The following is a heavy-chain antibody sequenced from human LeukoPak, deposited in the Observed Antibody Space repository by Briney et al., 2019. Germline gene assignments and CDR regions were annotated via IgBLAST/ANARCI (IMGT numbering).Heavy chain of an antibody. V-gene: IGHV3-74*01. CDR2: INSDGSST. Sequence: PGGSLRLSCAASGFTFGSYWMHWVRQAPGKGLVWVSRINSDGSSTSYADSVKGRFTISRDNAKNTLYLQMNSLRAEDTAVYYCAMGERYDILTGYYIGGFDYWGQGTLVTVSS. CDR1: GFTFGSYW. CDR3: AMGERYDILTGYYIGGFDY. J-gene: IGHJ4*02. D-gene: IGHD3-9*01.